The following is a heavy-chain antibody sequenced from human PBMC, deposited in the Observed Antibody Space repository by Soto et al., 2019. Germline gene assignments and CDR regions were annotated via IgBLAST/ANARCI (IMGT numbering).Heavy chain of an antibody. Sequence: SETLSLTCAVSGDSINNSYWSWIRQPPGKRLEWIGNIYYSGTATYNPSLESRVTMSVDTSKNQFSLKLNSVDAADTAVYYCAKYRRTEAEGFTLDYWGRGTLVTVSS. D-gene: IGHD6-13*01. CDR3: AKYRRTEAEGFTLDY. J-gene: IGHJ4*02. CDR1: GDSINNSY. V-gene: IGHV4-59*01. CDR2: IYYSGTA.